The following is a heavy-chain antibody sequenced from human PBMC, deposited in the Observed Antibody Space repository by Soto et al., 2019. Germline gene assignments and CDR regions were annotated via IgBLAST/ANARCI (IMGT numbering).Heavy chain of an antibody. J-gene: IGHJ4*02. CDR3: VKAIRDGYRSSDY. V-gene: IGHV3-64D*06. Sequence: GGSLRLSCSASGFTFSSYAMHWIRQVPGKGLEYVSVITSNGGTTYYADSVKGRFTISRDNSKNTLYLQMSSLRAEDTAVYHCVKAIRDGYRSSDYWGQGTLVTVSS. CDR1: GFTFSSYA. D-gene: IGHD2-21*01. CDR2: ITSNGGTT.